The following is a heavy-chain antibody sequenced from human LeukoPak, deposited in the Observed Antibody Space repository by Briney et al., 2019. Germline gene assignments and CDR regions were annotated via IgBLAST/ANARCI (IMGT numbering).Heavy chain of an antibody. J-gene: IGHJ4*02. V-gene: IGHV3-NL1*01. CDR1: GFTFSSYG. CDR2: ISWNSGSI. CDR3: AKDLWAPVTMIVVRGFDY. D-gene: IGHD3-22*01. Sequence: PGRSLRLSCAASGFTFSSYGMHWVRQAPGKGLEWVSGISWNSGSIGYADSVKGRFTISRDNSKNTLYLQMNSLRAEDTAVYYCAKDLWAPVTMIVVRGFDYWGQGTLVTVSS.